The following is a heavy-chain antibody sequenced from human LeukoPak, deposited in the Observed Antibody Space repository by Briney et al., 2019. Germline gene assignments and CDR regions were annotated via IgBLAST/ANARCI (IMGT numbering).Heavy chain of an antibody. Sequence: PGGPLLLSCASSGFTFSSYSMNWGRQAPGKGLEWVSSICSSSSYIYYADSVKGRFTISRDNGKNSRYLQMNSLRAEDTAVYYCARDGEDISSGWSLRPLSFDYWGQGTLVTVSS. CDR3: ARDGEDISSGWSLRPLSFDY. D-gene: IGHD6-19*01. V-gene: IGHV3-21*01. CDR2: ICSSSSYI. CDR1: GFTFSSYS. J-gene: IGHJ4*02.